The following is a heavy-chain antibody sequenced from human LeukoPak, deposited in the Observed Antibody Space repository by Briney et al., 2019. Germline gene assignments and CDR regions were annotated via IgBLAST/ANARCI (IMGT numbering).Heavy chain of an antibody. CDR1: GFTFDDYA. CDR2: ISWNSGSI. Sequence: GGSLRLSCAASGFTFDDYAMHWVRQAPGKGLERVSGISWNSGSIGYADSVKGRFTISRDNAKNSLYLQMNSLRAEDTALYYCAKDSSDYYDSSGSLDYWGQGTLVTVSS. D-gene: IGHD3-22*01. CDR3: AKDSSDYYDSSGSLDY. J-gene: IGHJ4*02. V-gene: IGHV3-9*01.